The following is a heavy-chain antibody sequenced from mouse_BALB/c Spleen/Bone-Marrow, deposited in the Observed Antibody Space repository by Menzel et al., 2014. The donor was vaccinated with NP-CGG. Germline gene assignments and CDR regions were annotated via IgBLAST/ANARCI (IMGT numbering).Heavy chain of an antibody. CDR2: SRNKANDYTT. CDR3: ARDYYGSSYWYFDV. CDR1: GFTFSDFY. Sequence: EVMLVEPGGGLVQPGGSLRLSCATSGFTFSDFYMEWVRQPPGKRLEWIAASRNKANDYTTEYSASVKGRFIVSRDTSQSILYLQMNALRAEDTAIYYCARDYYGSSYWYFDVWGAGTTVTVSS. J-gene: IGHJ1*01. D-gene: IGHD1-1*01. V-gene: IGHV7-1*02.